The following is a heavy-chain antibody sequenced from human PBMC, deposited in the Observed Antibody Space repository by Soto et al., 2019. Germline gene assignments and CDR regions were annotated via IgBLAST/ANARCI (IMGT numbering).Heavy chain of an antibody. CDR3: AKGSGFWSGFEYYYYGMDV. D-gene: IGHD3-3*01. CDR2: ISGSDSR. Sequence: GGSLRLSCAASGFTFSSYVMSWVRQAPGKGLEWVSGISGSDSRYYADSVKGRFIISRDNAKKTLYLQMNRLRPEDTAVYYCAKGSGFWSGFEYYYYGMDVWGQGTTVTVSS. V-gene: IGHV3-23*01. CDR1: GFTFSSYV. J-gene: IGHJ6*02.